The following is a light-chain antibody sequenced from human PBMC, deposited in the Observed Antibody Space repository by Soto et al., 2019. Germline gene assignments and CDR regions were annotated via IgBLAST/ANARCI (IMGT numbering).Light chain of an antibody. J-gene: IGKJ1*01. CDR2: KAS. V-gene: IGKV1-5*03. Sequence: DIQMTQSPSTLSASVGDRVTITCRASQSISSWLAWYQQKPGKAPKLLIYKASSLESGAPSRFSGSGSGTEFTLTISSLQPDDFATYCCQQYTSYGWTFGQGTKVEIK. CDR1: QSISSW. CDR3: QQYTSYGWT.